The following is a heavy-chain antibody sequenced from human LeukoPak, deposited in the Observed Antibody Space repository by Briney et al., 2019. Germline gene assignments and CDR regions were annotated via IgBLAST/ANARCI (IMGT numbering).Heavy chain of an antibody. CDR1: GFTFSSYA. V-gene: IGHV3-23*01. CDR2: ISGSGGST. CDR3: AKSLMGITMVREGSWD. J-gene: IGHJ4*02. Sequence: GGSLRLSCAASGFTFSSYAMSWVRQAPGKGLEWVSAISGSGGSTYYADSVKGRFTISRDNSKNTLYLQMNSLRAEDTAVYYCAKSLMGITMVREGSWDWGQGTLVTVSS. D-gene: IGHD3-10*01.